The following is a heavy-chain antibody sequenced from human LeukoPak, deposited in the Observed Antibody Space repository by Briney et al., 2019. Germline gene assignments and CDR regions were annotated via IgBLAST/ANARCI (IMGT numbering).Heavy chain of an antibody. CDR3: ARVRGAMVQGVIARPPWD. Sequence: SETLSLTCTVSGVSISSGGYYWSWIRQPPGKGLEWIGYIYHSGSTYYNPSLKSRVTISVDRSKNQFSLKLSSVTAADTAVYYCARVRGAMVQGVIARPPWDWGQGTLVTVSS. CDR1: GVSISSGGYY. CDR2: IYHSGST. V-gene: IGHV4-30-2*01. J-gene: IGHJ4*02. D-gene: IGHD3-10*01.